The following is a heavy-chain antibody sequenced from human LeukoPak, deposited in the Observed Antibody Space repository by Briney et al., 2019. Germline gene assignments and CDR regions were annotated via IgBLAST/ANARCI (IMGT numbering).Heavy chain of an antibody. CDR1: GGSISNYY. Sequence: ETLSLTCTVSGGSISNYYWSWIRQPAGKGLEWIARFYSSGSYNYNPSLKSRVTMSVDTSKNQFSLRLSSVTAADTAVYYCARLFPATGTPYYYIMDVWGQGTTVTVSS. CDR3: ARLFPATGTPYYYIMDV. CDR2: FYSSGSY. D-gene: IGHD6-13*01. V-gene: IGHV4-4*07. J-gene: IGHJ6*02.